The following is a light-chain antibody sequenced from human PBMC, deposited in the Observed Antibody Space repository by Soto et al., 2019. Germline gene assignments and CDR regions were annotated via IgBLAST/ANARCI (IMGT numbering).Light chain of an antibody. CDR1: SSDVGGYNY. V-gene: IGLV2-8*01. CDR2: EVY. Sequence: QSALTQPPSASGSPGQSVTISCTGTSSDVGGYNYVSWYQHHPGKAPKLIIYEVYKRPSGVPDRFSGSKSGNTAALTVSGLQAEDEADYYFSSYVGTNSYVFGTGTQLTVL. J-gene: IGLJ1*01. CDR3: SSYVGTNSYV.